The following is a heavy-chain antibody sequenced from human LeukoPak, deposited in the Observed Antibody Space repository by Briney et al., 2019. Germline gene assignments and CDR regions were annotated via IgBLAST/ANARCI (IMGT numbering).Heavy chain of an antibody. CDR3: ARSWYSSSWFQYYFDY. CDR2: TYYRSKWYN. CDR1: GDSVSSNSAA. V-gene: IGHV6-1*01. J-gene: IGHJ4*02. Sequence: SQTLSLTCAISGDSVSSNSAAWNWNRQSPSRGLEWLGRTYYRSKWYNDYAVSVKSRITINPDTSKNQFSLQLNSVTPEDTAVYYCARSWYSSSWFQYYFDYWGQGTLVTVSS. D-gene: IGHD6-13*01.